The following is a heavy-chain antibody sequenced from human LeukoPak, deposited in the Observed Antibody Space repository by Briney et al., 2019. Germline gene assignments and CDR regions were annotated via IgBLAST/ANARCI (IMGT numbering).Heavy chain of an antibody. V-gene: IGHV4-34*01. CDR1: GGSFWGYD. Sequence: PSETLSLTCAVYGGSFWGYDWICIRQPPGEGLEWIGESNQSGSTNYSPSLNTRVTITANTSTNQFSLKLSSVTDANTAVYYCARGRRTVRGNSSWFDPWGQGTLGTVSS. J-gene: IGHJ5*02. CDR3: ARGRRTVRGNSSWFDP. CDR2: SNQSGST. D-gene: IGHD3-10*01.